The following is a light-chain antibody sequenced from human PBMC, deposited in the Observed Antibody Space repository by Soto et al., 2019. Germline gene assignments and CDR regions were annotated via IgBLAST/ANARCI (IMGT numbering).Light chain of an antibody. V-gene: IGKV3-15*01. Sequence: EIVMTQSPATLSVSPGERATLSCRASESVSSNLARYKQIPGQAPRLLIYGASTRASDIPARFSGSGSVTEFTLSISSLQSEDFGVYYCQQYNNWPLWTFGQGTKVEIK. CDR3: QQYNNWPLWT. J-gene: IGKJ1*01. CDR1: ESVSSN. CDR2: GAS.